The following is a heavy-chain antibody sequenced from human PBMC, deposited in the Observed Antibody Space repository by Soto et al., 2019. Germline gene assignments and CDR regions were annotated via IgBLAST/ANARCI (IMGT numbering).Heavy chain of an antibody. D-gene: IGHD5-12*01. V-gene: IGHV1-69*12. CDR2: IIPIFGTP. Sequence: QVLLVQSGAEVKKPGSSVKVSCKASGGTFNSYAFSWVRQAPGQGLEWMGGIIPIFGTPNYAQKFQCRVTITADESTSTAYMELSGLRSEDTAVYYCASRSENGYNYDFDYWGQGTLVTVSS. CDR1: GGTFNSYA. J-gene: IGHJ4*02. CDR3: ASRSENGYNYDFDY.